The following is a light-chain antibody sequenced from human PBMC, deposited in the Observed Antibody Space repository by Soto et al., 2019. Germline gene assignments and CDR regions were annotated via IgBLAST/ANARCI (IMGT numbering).Light chain of an antibody. Sequence: EIVLTQSPATLSLSPGETATLSCRASQSLSSYLAWYQQKRGQAPRLLIYDASKRATGIPARFSGSGSGTDFTLNISSLEPEDFAVYYCQQRSDWPLTFGGGTKVEIK. CDR3: QQRSDWPLT. J-gene: IGKJ4*01. CDR2: DAS. V-gene: IGKV3-11*01. CDR1: QSLSSY.